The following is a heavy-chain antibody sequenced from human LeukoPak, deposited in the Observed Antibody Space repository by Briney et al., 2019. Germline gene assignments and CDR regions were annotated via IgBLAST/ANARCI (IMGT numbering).Heavy chain of an antibody. J-gene: IGHJ5*02. D-gene: IGHD3-16*01. V-gene: IGHV4-38-2*02. Sequence: RSSETLSLTCTVSGYSISSGYYWGWIRQPPGKGLEWIGSIYHSGSTYYNPSLKSRVTISVDTSKNQFSLKLSSVTAADTAVYYCARGGMITFGAINWFDPWGQGTQVTVSS. CDR1: GYSISSGYY. CDR2: IYHSGST. CDR3: ARGGMITFGAINWFDP.